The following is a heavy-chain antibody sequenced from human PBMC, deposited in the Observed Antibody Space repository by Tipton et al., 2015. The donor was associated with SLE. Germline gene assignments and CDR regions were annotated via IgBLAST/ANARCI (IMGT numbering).Heavy chain of an antibody. CDR3: ARGRAYDFWKGPFDY. J-gene: IGHJ4*02. CDR2: IYHSGST. CDR1: GGSVTSYY. V-gene: IGHV4-39*07. Sequence: TLSLTCTVSGGSVTSYYWGWIRQPPGKGLEWIGSIYHSGSTNYNPSLKSRVTISVDTSKNQFSLKLSSVTAADTAVYYCARGRAYDFWKGPFDYWGQGTLVTVSS. D-gene: IGHD3-3*01.